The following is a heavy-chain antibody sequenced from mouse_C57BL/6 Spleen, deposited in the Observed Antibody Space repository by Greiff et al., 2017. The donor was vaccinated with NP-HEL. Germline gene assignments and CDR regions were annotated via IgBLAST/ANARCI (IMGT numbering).Heavy chain of an antibody. Sequence: VQLQQSGAELVMPGASVKLSCKASGYTFTSYWMHWVKQRPGQGLEWIGEIDPSDSYTNYNQKFKGKSTLTVDKSSSTAYMQLRSLTSEDSAVYYCARPGYDGYFDYWGQGTTLTVSS. CDR3: ARPGYDGYFDY. CDR1: GYTFTSYW. V-gene: IGHV1-69*01. D-gene: IGHD2-3*01. CDR2: IDPSDSYT. J-gene: IGHJ2*01.